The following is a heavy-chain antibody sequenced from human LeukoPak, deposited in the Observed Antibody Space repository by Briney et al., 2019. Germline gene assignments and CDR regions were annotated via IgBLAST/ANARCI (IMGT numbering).Heavy chain of an antibody. J-gene: IGHJ3*01. CDR3: ARGGSSGWYGVGAFDV. CDR1: GYTFSDYG. CDR2: INPYNGNI. Sequence: GASVRVSCKTSGYTFSDYGITWVRQAPGQGIEWIGWINPYNGNINSAQKLQGRVIMTTDTSTTTAHMELMSLTSDDTAVYYCARGGSSGWYGVGAFDVWGQGTMVIVSS. D-gene: IGHD6-19*01. V-gene: IGHV1-18*01.